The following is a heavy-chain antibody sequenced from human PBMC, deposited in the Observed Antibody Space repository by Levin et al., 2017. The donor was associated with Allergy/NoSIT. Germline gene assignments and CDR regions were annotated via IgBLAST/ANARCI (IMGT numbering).Heavy chain of an antibody. CDR3: TAYYGGSDYWLDY. V-gene: IGHV3-15*01. D-gene: IGHD3-22*01. CDR2: IKSKPEGGTP. Sequence: GESLKISCAASGFTFSDAWMSWVRQAPGKGLEWVGRIKSKPEGGTPDYAAPVKGRFTISRDDSKNTLYLQMNSLKSEDTAVYYCTAYYGGSDYWLDYWGQGTLVTVSS. CDR1: GFTFSDAW. J-gene: IGHJ4*02.